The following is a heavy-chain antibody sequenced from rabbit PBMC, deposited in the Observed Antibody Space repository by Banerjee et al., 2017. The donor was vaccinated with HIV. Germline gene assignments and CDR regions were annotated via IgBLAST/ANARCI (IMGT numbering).Heavy chain of an antibody. CDR1: GFTISSYH. D-gene: IGHD4-2*01. CDR3: ARGYAGYAGAGDL. V-gene: IGHV1S40*01. J-gene: IGHJ4*01. Sequence: QSLEESGGDLVTPGGTLTLTCTASGFTISSYHMCWVRQAPGKGLEWIACIYVGSSGSTYYASWAKGRFTISKPSSTTVTLQMTSLTAADTATYFCARGYAGYAGAGDLWGPGTLVTVS. CDR2: IYVGSSGST.